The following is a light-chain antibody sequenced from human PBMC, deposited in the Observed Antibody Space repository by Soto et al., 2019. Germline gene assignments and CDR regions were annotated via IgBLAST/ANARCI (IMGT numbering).Light chain of an antibody. CDR3: QQYGSSPIT. Sequence: EIVLTQSPGTLSLSPGEGATLSCRASQSVSSGFLAWYLQKPGQAPRLLIYGASSRATGIPDRFSGSGSGTDFTLTISRLEPFFFVVYYCQQYGSSPITFCQGTRLEIK. V-gene: IGKV3-20*01. J-gene: IGKJ5*01. CDR1: QSVSSGF. CDR2: GAS.